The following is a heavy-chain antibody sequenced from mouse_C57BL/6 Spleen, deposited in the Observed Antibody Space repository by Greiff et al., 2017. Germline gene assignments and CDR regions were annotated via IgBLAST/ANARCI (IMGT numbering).Heavy chain of an antibody. CDR3: ARSLRRADYFDY. Sequence: VQLQQSGPELVKPGASVKISCKASGYAFSSSWMNWVKQRPGKGLEWIGRIYPGDGDTHYNEKFKGKATLTVDKSSSTAYMQLSSLTSEDSAVYFCARSLRRADYFDYWGQGTTLTVSS. CDR1: GYAFSSSW. J-gene: IGHJ2*01. CDR2: IYPGDGDT. V-gene: IGHV1-82*01. D-gene: IGHD6-2*01.